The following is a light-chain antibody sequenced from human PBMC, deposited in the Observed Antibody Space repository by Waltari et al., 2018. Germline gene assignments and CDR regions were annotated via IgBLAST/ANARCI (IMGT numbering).Light chain of an antibody. CDR3: HSRDTSSTRF. V-gene: IGLV3-19*01. CDR1: SISRYS. J-gene: IGLJ2*01. Sequence: SSDLTQDPAVSVALGQTVRITCQGDSISRYSASWYQQRPGQAPILVLYGQNDRPSGIPDRFSGSTSGNTASLTITGAQAEDEADYYCHSRDTSSTRFFGGGTRLTV. CDR2: GQN.